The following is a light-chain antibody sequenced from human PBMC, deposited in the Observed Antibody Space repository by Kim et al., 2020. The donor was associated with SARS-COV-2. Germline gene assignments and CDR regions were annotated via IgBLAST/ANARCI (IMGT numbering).Light chain of an antibody. CDR1: QSISSY. V-gene: IGKV1-39*01. J-gene: IGKJ2*01. Sequence: ASVGDRVTITCRASQSISSYLNWYQQKPGKAPKLLIYTASSLQSGVPSRFSGSGSGTDFTLTISCLQSEDFATYYCQQYYSYPMYTFGQGTKLEI. CDR2: TAS. CDR3: QQYYSYPMYT.